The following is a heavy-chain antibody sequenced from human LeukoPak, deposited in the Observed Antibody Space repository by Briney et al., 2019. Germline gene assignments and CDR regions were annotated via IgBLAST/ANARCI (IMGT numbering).Heavy chain of an antibody. CDR1: GGSISSGGYY. CDR3: ARVGQWPYFDY. V-gene: IGHV4-30-2*01. Sequence: PSETLSLTCTVSGGSISSGGYYWSWIRQPPGKGLEWIGYIYHSGSTYYNPSLKSRVTISVDRSKNQFSLKLSSVTAADTAVYYCARVGQWPYFDYWGQGTLVTVSS. CDR2: IYHSGST. D-gene: IGHD6-19*01. J-gene: IGHJ4*02.